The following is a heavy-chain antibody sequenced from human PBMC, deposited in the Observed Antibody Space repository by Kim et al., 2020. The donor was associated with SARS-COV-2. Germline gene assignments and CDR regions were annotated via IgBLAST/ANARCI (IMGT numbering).Heavy chain of an antibody. CDR1: GFTFSSYG. Sequence: GGSLRLSCAASGFTFSSYGMHWVRQAPGKGLEWVAVIWYDGSNKYYADSVKGRFTISRDNSKNTLYLQMNSLRAEDTAVYYCARDKSYDYSNYAYYYYYYYGMDVWGQGTTVTVSS. D-gene: IGHD4-4*01. CDR3: ARDKSYDYSNYAYYYYYYYGMDV. J-gene: IGHJ6*02. V-gene: IGHV3-33*01. CDR2: IWYDGSNK.